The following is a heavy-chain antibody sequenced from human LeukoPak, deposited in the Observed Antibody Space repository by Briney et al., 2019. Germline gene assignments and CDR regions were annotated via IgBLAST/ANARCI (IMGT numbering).Heavy chain of an antibody. V-gene: IGHV4-4*07. Sequence: SETLSLTCTVSGVSISNYYWNWIRQPAGKGQEWIGRMHTSGSTNYNPSLKSRVTMSVDTSKNQFSLKLSSVTAADTAVYYCARDGEWLIDYWGQGTLVTVSS. CDR1: GVSISNYY. CDR3: ARDGEWLIDY. J-gene: IGHJ4*02. D-gene: IGHD3-3*01. CDR2: MHTSGST.